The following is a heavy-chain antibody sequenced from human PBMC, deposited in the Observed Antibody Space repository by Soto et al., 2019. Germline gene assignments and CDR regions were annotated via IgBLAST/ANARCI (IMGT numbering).Heavy chain of an antibody. V-gene: IGHV3-74*01. Sequence: GGSLRLSCAASGFTFSSYWMRWVRQAPGKGLVWVSRINSDGSSTSYADSVKGRFTISRDNAKNTLYLQMNSLRAEDTAVYYCARERQQLAYYYYYYGMDVWGQGTTVTVSS. CDR1: GFTFSSYW. D-gene: IGHD6-13*01. CDR2: INSDGSST. J-gene: IGHJ6*02. CDR3: ARERQQLAYYYYYYGMDV.